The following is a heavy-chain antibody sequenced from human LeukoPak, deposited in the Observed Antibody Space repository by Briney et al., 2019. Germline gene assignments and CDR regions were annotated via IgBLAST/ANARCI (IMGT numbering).Heavy chain of an antibody. D-gene: IGHD3-22*01. J-gene: IGHJ4*02. CDR3: ARERYYYDTSSEGNY. CDR1: GGSISGSGYY. V-gene: IGHV4-39*01. CDR2: MYYSGNT. Sequence: PSETLSLTCTVSGGSISGSGYYWGWIRQPPGKGLEWIGSMYYSGNTYYNPSLKSRVTISVDTSKNQFSLKLSSVTAADTAVYYCARERYYYDTSSEGNYWGQGTLVTVSS.